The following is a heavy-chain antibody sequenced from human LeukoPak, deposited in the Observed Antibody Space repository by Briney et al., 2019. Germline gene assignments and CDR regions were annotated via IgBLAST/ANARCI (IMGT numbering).Heavy chain of an antibody. CDR3: VRLRRNSDRCGYYYFYNY. D-gene: IGHD3-22*01. CDR2: INPTSTSI. J-gene: IGHJ4*02. Sequence: TGGSLRLSSAAPGFTFSDYSINWVRQAPGKGLEWVSSINPTSTSIYYADAVKGRFTISRDNAKSSLYLQMNSLRAEDTARYYCVRLRRNSDRCGYYYFYNYWGQGIQVTVSS. V-gene: IGHV3-21*01. CDR1: GFTFSDYS.